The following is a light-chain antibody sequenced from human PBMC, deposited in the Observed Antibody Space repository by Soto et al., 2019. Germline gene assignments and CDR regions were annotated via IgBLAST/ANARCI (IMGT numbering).Light chain of an antibody. CDR3: QQYNLWPPIT. J-gene: IGKJ5*01. CDR2: GAS. CDR1: QSVDSSS. V-gene: IGKV3-20*01. Sequence: EIVLTQSPGTLSLSPGERVTLSCRASQSVDSSSLGWYQQKPAQAPRLLIYGASNRATGIPDRFSGSGSGTDFTLTISKLGPEDSAVYYCQQYNLWPPITFGQGTRLEIK.